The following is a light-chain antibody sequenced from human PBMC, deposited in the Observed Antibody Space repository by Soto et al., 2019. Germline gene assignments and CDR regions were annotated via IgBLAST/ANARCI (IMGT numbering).Light chain of an antibody. CDR2: GSS. V-gene: IGKV1-17*01. CDR1: QSVTSSY. CDR3: LQHNVFPRT. Sequence: DIQMTQSPSTLPASVGDRVTITCRASQSVTSSYLAWYQQKPGRAPKRLIYGSSSLQSGVPSRFSGRGSGTEFTLTISSLQPEDFATYYCLQHNVFPRTFGQGTKVDI. J-gene: IGKJ1*01.